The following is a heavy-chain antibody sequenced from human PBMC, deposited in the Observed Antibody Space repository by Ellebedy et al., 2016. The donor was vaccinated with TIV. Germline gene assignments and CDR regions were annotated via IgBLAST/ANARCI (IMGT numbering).Heavy chain of an antibody. CDR1: GYTFAGYY. D-gene: IGHD3-10*02. V-gene: IGHV1-2*02. Sequence: AASVKVSCKTSGYTFAGYYIHWVRQAPGQGLEWMGWINPTTWATKYAQKFQGRVTMTRATSISTTYTELSSLRSEDAAVYYCAKALSAYDYYVLDFWGQGTLLTVSS. J-gene: IGHJ4*02. CDR3: AKALSAYDYYVLDF. CDR2: INPTTWAT.